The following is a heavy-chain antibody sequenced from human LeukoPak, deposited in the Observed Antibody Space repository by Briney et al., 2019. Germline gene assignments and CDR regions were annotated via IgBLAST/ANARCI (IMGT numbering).Heavy chain of an antibody. CDR2: IYNSGST. J-gene: IGHJ4*02. V-gene: IGHV4-4*07. CDR3: ARAIWYGSGTTAFDY. CDR1: GGSISSYY. Sequence: SETVSLTCTVSGGSISSYYWSWIRQPAGKGLEWIGRIYNSGSTNYNTNYNPSLTSRVTMSVDTSKNQFSLKLNSVSAADTAVYFCARAIWYGSGTTAFDYWGQGTLVTVSP. D-gene: IGHD3-10*01.